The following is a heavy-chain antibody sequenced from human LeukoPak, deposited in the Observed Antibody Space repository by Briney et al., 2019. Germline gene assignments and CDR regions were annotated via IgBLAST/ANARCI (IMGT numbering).Heavy chain of an antibody. D-gene: IGHD2-21*02. Sequence: GGSLRLSCAASGFIFSSYGMHWVRQAPGKGLEWVAFIRYDGSNKYYADSVKGRFTISRDNSKNTLYLQTNSLRAEDTAVYYCARGRGGYCGGDCRRGFDYWGQGTLVTVSS. J-gene: IGHJ4*02. CDR2: IRYDGSNK. V-gene: IGHV3-30*02. CDR3: ARGRGGYCGGDCRRGFDY. CDR1: GFIFSSYG.